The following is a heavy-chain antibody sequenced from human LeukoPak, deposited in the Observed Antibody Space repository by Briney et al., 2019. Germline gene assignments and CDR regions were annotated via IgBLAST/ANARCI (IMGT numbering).Heavy chain of an antibody. D-gene: IGHD1-26*01. CDR1: GYTFTGYY. V-gene: IGHV1-2*02. J-gene: IGHJ5*02. Sequence: APVKVSCKASGYTFTGYYMHWVRQAPGQGLEWMGWINPNSGGTNYAQKFQGRVTMTRDTSISTAYMELSRLRSDDTAVYYCARDRAYSGSQVWFDPWGQGTLVTVSS. CDR3: ARDRAYSGSQVWFDP. CDR2: INPNSGGT.